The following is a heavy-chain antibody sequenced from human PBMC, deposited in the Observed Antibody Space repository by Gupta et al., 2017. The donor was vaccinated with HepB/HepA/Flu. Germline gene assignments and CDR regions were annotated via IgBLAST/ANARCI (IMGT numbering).Heavy chain of an antibody. V-gene: IGHV3-23*01. J-gene: IGHJ6*02. D-gene: IGHD5-18*01. CDR1: GFTFRSYA. CDR2: ISGSGGST. Sequence: EVQLLESGGGLVQPGGSLRLSCAASGFTFRSYAMSWVRQAPGKGLEWVSAISGSGGSTYYADSVKGRFTISRDNSKNTLYLQMNSLRAEDTAVYYCAKLGTAMAYYYYYGMDVWGQGTTVTVSS. CDR3: AKLGTAMAYYYYYGMDV.